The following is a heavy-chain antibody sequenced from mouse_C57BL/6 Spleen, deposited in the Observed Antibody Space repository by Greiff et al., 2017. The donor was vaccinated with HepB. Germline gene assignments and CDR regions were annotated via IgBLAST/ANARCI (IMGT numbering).Heavy chain of an antibody. D-gene: IGHD4-1*01. J-gene: IGHJ4*01. Sequence: QVQLQQPGAELVKPGASVKLSCKASGYTFTSYWMPWVKQRPGQGLEWIGMIHPNSGSTNYNEKFKSKATLTVDKSSSTAYMQLSSLTSEDSAVYYCARGKSGTSGYYYAMDYWGQGTSVTVAS. CDR1: GYTFTSYW. CDR2: IHPNSGST. V-gene: IGHV1-64*01. CDR3: ARGKSGTSGYYYAMDY.